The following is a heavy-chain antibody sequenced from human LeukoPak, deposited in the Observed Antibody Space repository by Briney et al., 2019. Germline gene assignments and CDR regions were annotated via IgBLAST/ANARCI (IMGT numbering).Heavy chain of an antibody. J-gene: IGHJ6*03. Sequence: GGSLRLSCAASGFTFSSYGMSWVRQAPGKGLVWVSRINTDGSSTNYADSVKGRFTISRDNAKNTLYLQVDSLRAEDTAVYYCARGRHLYSYAYDYYMDVWGKGTTVTVSS. CDR2: INTDGSST. CDR1: GFTFSSYG. V-gene: IGHV3-74*01. D-gene: IGHD5-18*01. CDR3: ARGRHLYSYAYDYYMDV.